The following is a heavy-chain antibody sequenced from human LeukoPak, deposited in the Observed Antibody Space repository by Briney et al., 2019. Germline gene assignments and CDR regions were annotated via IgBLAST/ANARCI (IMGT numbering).Heavy chain of an antibody. CDR1: GFIFDDFA. Sequence: GGSLRLSCAVSGFIFDDFAMHWVRQVPGKGLEWVSGISWNSDYIRYADSVKGRFTISRDNAKNSLNLQMTSLRPEDTALYFCVRYFDGDYDAFDMWGQGTKVTVSS. CDR2: ISWNSDYI. D-gene: IGHD4-17*01. J-gene: IGHJ3*02. V-gene: IGHV3-9*01. CDR3: VRYFDGDYDAFDM.